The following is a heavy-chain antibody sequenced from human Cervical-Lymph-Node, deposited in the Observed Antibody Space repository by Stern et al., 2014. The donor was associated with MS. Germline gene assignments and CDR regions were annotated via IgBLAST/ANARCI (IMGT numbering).Heavy chain of an antibody. CDR2: IKQDGSEK. CDR1: GFIFENYW. V-gene: IGHV3-7*03. D-gene: IGHD5-24*01. J-gene: IGHJ4*02. Sequence: EVQLVEAGGGLVQPGGSLRLSCAGTGFIFENYWMSWVRQAPGKGLEWVANIKQDGSEKSYVDSVRGRFTVSRDNAQKSLYLQMDSLRVEDTALYYCARDSSIDGYILGRNWGQGARVTVSS. CDR3: ARDSSIDGYILGRN.